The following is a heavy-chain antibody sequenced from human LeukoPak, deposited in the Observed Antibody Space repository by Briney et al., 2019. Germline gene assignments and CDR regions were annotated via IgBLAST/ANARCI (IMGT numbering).Heavy chain of an antibody. V-gene: IGHV4-34*01. Sequence: SETLSLTCAVYGGSFSGYYWSWIRQPPGKGLEWIGEINHSGSTNYNPSLKSRVTISVDTSKNQFSLKLSSVTAADTAVYYCARRRGGATYYYHYYYMDVWGKGTTVTISS. CDR3: ARRRGGATYYYHYYYMDV. CDR1: GGSFSGYY. CDR2: INHSGST. D-gene: IGHD1-26*01. J-gene: IGHJ6*03.